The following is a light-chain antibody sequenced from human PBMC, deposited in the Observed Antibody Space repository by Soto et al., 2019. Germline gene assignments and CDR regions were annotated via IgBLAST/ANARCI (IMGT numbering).Light chain of an antibody. CDR1: SSDVGAYNY. J-gene: IGLJ1*01. Sequence: QSALTQPPSASGSPGQSVTISCTGTSSDVGAYNYVSWYQQHPGKAPKLMIYEVSKRPSGVPDRFSGSKSGNTASLTVSGLQAEDEAEYYCASIQGGSNYVFGIGTKLTVL. V-gene: IGLV2-8*01. CDR2: EVS. CDR3: ASIQGGSNYV.